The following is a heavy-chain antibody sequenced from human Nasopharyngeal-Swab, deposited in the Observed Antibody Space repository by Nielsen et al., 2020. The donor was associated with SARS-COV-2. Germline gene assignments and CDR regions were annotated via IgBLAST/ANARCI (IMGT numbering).Heavy chain of an antibody. J-gene: IGHJ4*02. CDR3: TTVAGSYGRFDY. V-gene: IGHV1-24*01. D-gene: IGHD1-26*01. CDR2: FDPEDGET. CDR1: GYTLTELS. Sequence: ASATVSCKVSGYTLTELSMHWVRQAPGKGLEWVGGFDPEDGETIYAQKFQGRVTMTEDTSTDTAYMELSSLTSEDTAVYYCTTVAGSYGRFDYWGQGTLVTVSS.